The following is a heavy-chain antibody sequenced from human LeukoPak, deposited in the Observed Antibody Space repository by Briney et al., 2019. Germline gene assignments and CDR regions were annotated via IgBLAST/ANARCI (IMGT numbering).Heavy chain of an antibody. J-gene: IGHJ3*02. CDR2: TSGNGIST. Sequence: PGGSLRLSCAASGFTFSSYAMSWVRQAPGKGLEWVSATSGNGISTYYADSVRGRFTISRDNSKNTLYLQMNSLRAEDTAVYYCAKPRQQLVPDAFDIWGQGTTVTVSS. CDR1: GFTFSSYA. D-gene: IGHD6-13*01. V-gene: IGHV3-23*01. CDR3: AKPRQQLVPDAFDI.